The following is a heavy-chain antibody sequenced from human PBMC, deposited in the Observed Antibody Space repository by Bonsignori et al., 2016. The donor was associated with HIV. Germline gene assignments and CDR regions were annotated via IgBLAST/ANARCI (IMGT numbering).Heavy chain of an antibody. V-gene: IGHV3-23*01. CDR2: ISDRGTA. D-gene: IGHD3-16*01. CDR3: APGGVRGSHLELH. J-gene: IGHJ4*01. Sequence: VRQAPGKGPEWLSSISDRGTAFYADSVKGRVTIARDNSKNMLFLQMNGLKSEDTAIYYCAPGGVRGSHLELHWGRGTLVTVSS.